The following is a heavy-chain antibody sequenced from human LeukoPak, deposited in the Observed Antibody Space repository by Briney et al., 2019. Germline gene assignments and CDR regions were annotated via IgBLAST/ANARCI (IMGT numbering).Heavy chain of an antibody. D-gene: IGHD5-12*01. CDR1: GGSFSSGNYY. Sequence: PSETLSLTCTVSGGSFSSGNYYWSWIRQPPGKGLEWIGYIYYSGSTNYNPSLKSRVTISVDTSKNQFSLKLSSVTAADTAVYYCARALGSYSGYDYYWFDSWGQGTLVTVSS. J-gene: IGHJ5*01. V-gene: IGHV4-61*01. CDR2: IYYSGST. CDR3: ARALGSYSGYDYYWFDS.